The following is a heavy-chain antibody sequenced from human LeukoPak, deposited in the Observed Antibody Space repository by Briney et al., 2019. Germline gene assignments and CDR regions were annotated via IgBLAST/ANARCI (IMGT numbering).Heavy chain of an antibody. CDR3: ARSYGSGSYSAHFDY. D-gene: IGHD3-10*01. Sequence: SETLSLTCTVSGGSISSSSYYWGWIRQPPGTGLEWIGSIYYSGSTYYNPSLKSRVTISVDTSKNQFSLKLSSVTAADTAVYYCARSYGSGSYSAHFDYWGQGTLVTVSS. CDR1: GGSISSSSYY. V-gene: IGHV4-39*01. CDR2: IYYSGST. J-gene: IGHJ4*02.